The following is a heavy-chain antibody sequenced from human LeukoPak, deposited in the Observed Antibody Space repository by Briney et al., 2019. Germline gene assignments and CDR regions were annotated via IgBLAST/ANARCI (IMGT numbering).Heavy chain of an antibody. CDR1: GFTFSNYW. Sequence: PGESLRLSCAASGFTFSNYWMSWVRQAPGKGLEWVAVISYDGSNKYYADSVKGRFTISRDNSKNTLYLQMNSLRAEDTAVYYCARDRSGSYDYWGQGTLVTVSS. CDR3: ARDRSGSYDY. V-gene: IGHV3-30*03. D-gene: IGHD1-26*01. CDR2: ISYDGSNK. J-gene: IGHJ4*02.